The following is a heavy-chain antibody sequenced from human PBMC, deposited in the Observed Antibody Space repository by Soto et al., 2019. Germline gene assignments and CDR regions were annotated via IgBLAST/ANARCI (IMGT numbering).Heavy chain of an antibody. J-gene: IGHJ4*02. CDR2: FKSKIDGGTI. V-gene: IGHV3-15*07. D-gene: IGHD2-21*01. Sequence: GGSLRLSCAASGFTFNDAWMNWVRQAPGKGLEWVGLFKSKIDGGTIHYAASVKGRFTISRDDSKSVFYLQMNSLKTEDTAVYYCLTDRQLRTAYWGQGTLVTVSS. CDR3: LTDRQLRTAY. CDR1: GFTFNDAW.